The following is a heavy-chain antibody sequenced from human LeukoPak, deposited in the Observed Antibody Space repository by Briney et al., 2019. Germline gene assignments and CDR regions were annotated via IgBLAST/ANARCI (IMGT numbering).Heavy chain of an antibody. CDR2: ISGSGGST. CDR1: GFTFSSYA. Sequence: GGSLRLSCAASGFTFSSYAMSWVRQAPGKGLEWVSAISGSGGSTYYADSGKGRFTISRDNSKNTLYLQMNSLRAQDTAVYYCAKDLGYYYGSGSYLDYWGQGTLVTVSS. V-gene: IGHV3-23*01. J-gene: IGHJ4*02. D-gene: IGHD3-10*01. CDR3: AKDLGYYYGSGSYLDY.